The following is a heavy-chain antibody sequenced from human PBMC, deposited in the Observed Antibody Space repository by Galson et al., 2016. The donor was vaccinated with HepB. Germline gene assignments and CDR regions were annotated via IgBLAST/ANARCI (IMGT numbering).Heavy chain of an antibody. CDR2: IHSSGKT. J-gene: IGHJ2*01. D-gene: IGHD1-1*01. Sequence: SETLSLTCIVSGGSINIYSWGWIRQPPGKGLEWIGYIHSSGKTHYNPSLKSRVTISADTSKNQFSVILSSVTAADTAVYYCARDQGTRYFDLWGRGTLVAVSS. CDR3: ARDQGTRYFDL. V-gene: IGHV4-59*01. CDR1: GGSINIYS.